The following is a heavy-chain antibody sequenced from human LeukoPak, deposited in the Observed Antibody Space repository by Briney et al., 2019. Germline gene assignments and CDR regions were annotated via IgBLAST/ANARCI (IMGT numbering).Heavy chain of an antibody. CDR2: ISGSGGST. Sequence: GGSLRLSCAASGFTFSSYAMSWVRQAPGKGLEWVSAISGSGGSTYYADSVKGRFTISRDNSKNTLYLQMNSLRAEDTAVYYCAKDDNYYGSGSYVIDYWGQGTLVTVSS. V-gene: IGHV3-23*01. J-gene: IGHJ4*02. CDR3: AKDDNYYGSGSYVIDY. D-gene: IGHD3-10*01. CDR1: GFTFSSYA.